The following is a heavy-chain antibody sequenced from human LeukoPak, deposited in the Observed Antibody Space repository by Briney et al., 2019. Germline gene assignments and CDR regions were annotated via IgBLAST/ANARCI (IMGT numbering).Heavy chain of an antibody. CDR2: ISYDGSNK. CDR3: ARDLVRGGRYYYGMDV. D-gene: IGHD3-10*01. J-gene: IGHJ6*02. CDR1: GFTFSSYA. V-gene: IGHV3-30-3*01. Sequence: PGGSLRLSCAASGFTFSSYAMPWVRQAPGKGLEWVAVISYDGSNKYYADSVKGRFTISRDNSKNTLYLQMNSLRAEDTAVYYCARDLVRGGRYYYGMDVWGQGTTVTVSS.